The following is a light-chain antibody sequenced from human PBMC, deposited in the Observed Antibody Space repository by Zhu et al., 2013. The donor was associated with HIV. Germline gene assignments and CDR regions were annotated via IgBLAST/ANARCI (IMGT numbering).Light chain of an antibody. CDR1: SSNIGKNS. Sequence: QSVLTQPPSVSAAPGQKVSISCSGGSSNIGKNSVSWYQLLPGTAPKVFIYDNNQRPSGIPDRFSGSKSGTSATLGITGLQTGDEADYYCGTWDNSLSEVVFGGGTKLIVL. J-gene: IGLJ2*01. CDR3: GTWDNSLSEVV. V-gene: IGLV1-51*01. CDR2: DNN.